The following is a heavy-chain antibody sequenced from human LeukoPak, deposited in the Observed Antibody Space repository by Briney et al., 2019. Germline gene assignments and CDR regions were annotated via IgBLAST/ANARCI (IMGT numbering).Heavy chain of an antibody. J-gene: IGHJ4*02. Sequence: SETLSLTCTVSGGSINSYYWSWIRQPPGKGLEWIGSIYYSGSTYYNPSLKSRVTISVDTSKNQFSLKLSSVTAADTAVYYCARDPVYYDFWSGYSTYYFDYWGQGTLVTVSS. V-gene: IGHV4-59*12. D-gene: IGHD3-3*01. CDR3: ARDPVYYDFWSGYSTYYFDY. CDR1: GGSINSYY. CDR2: IYYSGST.